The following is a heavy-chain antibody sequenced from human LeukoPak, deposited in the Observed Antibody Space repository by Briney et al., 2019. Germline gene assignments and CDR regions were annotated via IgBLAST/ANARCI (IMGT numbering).Heavy chain of an antibody. CDR2: INHSGST. V-gene: IGHV4-34*01. CDR3: AKPTPHEGSPDV. J-gene: IGHJ6*04. CDR1: GGSLSPHY. D-gene: IGHD4-11*01. Sequence: PSETLSLTCAVYGGSLSPHYWSWIRQPPGKGLEWIGEINHSGSTYHNPSLKSRVTMSVDASKNQFSLKLTSVTAADTAVYYCAKPTPHEGSPDVWGEGTTVTASS.